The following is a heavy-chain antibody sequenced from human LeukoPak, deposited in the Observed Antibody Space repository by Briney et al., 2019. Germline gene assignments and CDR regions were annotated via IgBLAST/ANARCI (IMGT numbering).Heavy chain of an antibody. V-gene: IGHV3-21*01. CDR3: ARVYGSGIDYYGMDV. D-gene: IGHD3-10*01. CDR2: ISSSSSYI. CDR1: GFTFSSYS. J-gene: IGHJ6*02. Sequence: PGGSLRLSCAASGFTFSSYSMNWVRQAPGKGLEWVSSISSSSSYIYYADSMKGRFTISRDNAKNSLYLQMNSLRAEDTAVYYCARVYGSGIDYYGMDVWGQGTTVTVSS.